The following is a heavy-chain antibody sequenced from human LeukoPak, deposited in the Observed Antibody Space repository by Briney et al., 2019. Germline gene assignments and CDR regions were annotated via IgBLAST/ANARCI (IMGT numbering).Heavy chain of an antibody. CDR1: GFTFSSYS. J-gene: IGHJ4*02. Sequence: PGGSLRLSCAASGFTFSSYSMNWVRQAPGKGLEWVSCITGSSDYIFYADSVRGRFTISRDNAKNSLFLQMNSLRAEGTAVYYCAKFKGHYGDSEYYFDSWGQGTLVTVSS. D-gene: IGHD3-10*01. CDR3: AKFKGHYGDSEYYFDS. CDR2: ITGSSDYI. V-gene: IGHV3-21*01.